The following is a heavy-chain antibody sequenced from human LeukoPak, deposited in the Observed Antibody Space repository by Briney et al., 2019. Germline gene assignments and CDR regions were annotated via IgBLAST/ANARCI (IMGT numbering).Heavy chain of an antibody. J-gene: IGHJ4*02. CDR2: TYYRSKWYN. D-gene: IGHD3-10*01. V-gene: IGHV6-1*01. CDR1: GDSVSSNSAA. CDR3: ARGRPRLTYYYGSGSYLDY. Sequence: SGPGLVKPSQTLSLTCAISGDSVSSNSAAWNWIRQSPSRGLEWLGRTYYRSKWYNDYAVSVKSRITINPDTSKNQFSLQLNSVTPEDTAVYYRARGRPRLTYYYGSGSYLDYWGQGTLVTVSS.